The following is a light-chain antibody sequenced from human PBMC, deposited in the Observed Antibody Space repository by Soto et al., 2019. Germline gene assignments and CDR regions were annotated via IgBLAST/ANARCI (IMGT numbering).Light chain of an antibody. CDR1: QSVSRT. Sequence: EVVMTQSAATLSVSPGERSTLSCRASQSVSRTLAWYQQKTVQAPRILIYGESIRATGIPARLSGSGSGTELNLTISRLQSEDFAVYYCQQYNNWPITCGQGTRLEIK. J-gene: IGKJ5*01. CDR3: QQYNNWPIT. CDR2: GES. V-gene: IGKV3-15*01.